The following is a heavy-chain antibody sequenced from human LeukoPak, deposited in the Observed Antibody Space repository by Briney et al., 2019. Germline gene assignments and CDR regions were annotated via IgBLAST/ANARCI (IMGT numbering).Heavy chain of an antibody. CDR3: ARVEPVDTAMADAFDI. J-gene: IGHJ3*02. Sequence: GGSLRLSCAASGFTFSSYSMNWVRQAPGKGLEWVSSISSSSSYIYYADSVKGRFTISRDNAENSLYLQMNSLRAEDTAVYYCARVEPVDTAMADAFDIWGQGTMVTVSS. CDR2: ISSSSSYI. D-gene: IGHD5-18*01. CDR1: GFTFSSYS. V-gene: IGHV3-21*01.